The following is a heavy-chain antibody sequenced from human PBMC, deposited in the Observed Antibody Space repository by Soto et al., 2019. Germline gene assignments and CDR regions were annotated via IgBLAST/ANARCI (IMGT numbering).Heavy chain of an antibody. V-gene: IGHV3-30-3*01. Sequence: GESLKISCAVSGFTFSTYAMHWVRQAPGKGLEWVAVISYDGSNTYYADSVKGRFTISRDNMLYLQMNSLRAEDTAVYYCARDQGRSITCQLDYWGQGTLVTVSS. CDR3: ARDQGRSITCQLDY. CDR1: GFTFSTYA. J-gene: IGHJ4*02. D-gene: IGHD2-2*01. CDR2: ISYDGSNT.